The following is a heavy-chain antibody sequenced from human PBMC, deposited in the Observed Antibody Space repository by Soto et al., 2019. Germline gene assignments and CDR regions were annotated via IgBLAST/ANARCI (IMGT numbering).Heavy chain of an antibody. Sequence: QVQLLESGGGVVQPGRSLRLSCAASGFSFSDFGMHWVRQAPGKGLEWVAVISYDGSKKYHVDSVKGRITIFRDNSKSTLFLQTNSLSDEDTAVYYCASSWVYDYYGVNVWGQGTTVTVSS. CDR3: ASSWVYDYYGVNV. J-gene: IGHJ6*02. CDR2: ISYDGSKK. V-gene: IGHV3-30*03. CDR1: GFSFSDFG.